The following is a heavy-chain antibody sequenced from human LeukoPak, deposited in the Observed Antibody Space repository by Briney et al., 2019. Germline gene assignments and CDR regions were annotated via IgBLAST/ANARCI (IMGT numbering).Heavy chain of an antibody. J-gene: IGHJ4*02. V-gene: IGHV3-11*04. Sequence: LSLTCTVSGGSINSYYWSWIRQPPGKGLEWVSYISSSGSTIYYADSVKGRFTISRDNAKNSLYLQMNSLRAEDTAVYYCARAGYYFDYWGQGTLVTVSS. CDR3: ARAGYYFDY. D-gene: IGHD1-14*01. CDR1: GGSINSYY. CDR2: ISSSGSTI.